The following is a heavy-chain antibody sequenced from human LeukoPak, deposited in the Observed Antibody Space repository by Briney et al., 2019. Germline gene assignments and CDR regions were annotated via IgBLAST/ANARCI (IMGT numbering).Heavy chain of an antibody. V-gene: IGHV4-34*01. CDR2: IKHSGSS. J-gene: IGHJ3*02. CDR1: GGSFSGYY. D-gene: IGHD3-22*01. Sequence: PSETLSLTCAVYGGSFSGYYWSWIRQPPGKGLEWIGEIKHSGSSNYNLSLKSRVTISLETSKNQFSLKLSSVTAADTAVYYCAKSNGYGLIDIWGQGTMVTVSS. CDR3: AKSNGYGLIDI.